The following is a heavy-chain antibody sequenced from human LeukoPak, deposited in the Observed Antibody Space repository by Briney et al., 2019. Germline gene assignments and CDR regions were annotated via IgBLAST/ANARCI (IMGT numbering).Heavy chain of an antibody. CDR1: GYTFTNYG. D-gene: IGHD2-2*01. CDR2: ISAYNDNT. J-gene: IGHJ5*02. V-gene: IGHV1-18*01. Sequence: ASVKVSCKASGYTFTNYGINWVRQAPGQGLEWMGWISAYNDNTNYAQKLQGRVTMTTDTSTSTAYIELRSLRSDDTAVYYRARGCSSATCYHGIGWFDPWGQGTLVTVSS. CDR3: ARGCSSATCYHGIGWFDP.